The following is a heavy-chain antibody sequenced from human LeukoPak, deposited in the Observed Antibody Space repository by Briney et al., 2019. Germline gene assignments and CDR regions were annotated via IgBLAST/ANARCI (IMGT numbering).Heavy chain of an antibody. V-gene: IGHV4-31*03. CDR1: GGSICSGGYY. J-gene: IGHJ5*02. CDR2: IYYSGST. CDR3: ARALWFGELSTNNWFDP. D-gene: IGHD3-10*01. Sequence: SETLSLTCTVSGGSICSGGYYWSWIRQHPGKGLEWIGYIYYSGSTYYNPSLKSRVTISVDTSKNQFSLKLSSVTAADTAVYYCARALWFGELSTNNWFDPWGQGTLVTVSS.